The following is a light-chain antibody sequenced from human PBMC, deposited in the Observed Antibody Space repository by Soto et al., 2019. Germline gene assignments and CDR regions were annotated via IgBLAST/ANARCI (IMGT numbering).Light chain of an antibody. V-gene: IGKV1-33*01. CDR1: QDTTNH. CDR2: DAY. Sequence: DIQMTQSPSSLSASVGDRVTITCQASQDTTNHLNWYQQKPGKAPKLLIYDAYNLQTEDQSRFSVSGSGTDFSFSISGLQPEDIATFYCQQYDILRTFGGGTKVDIK. J-gene: IGKJ4*01. CDR3: QQYDILRT.